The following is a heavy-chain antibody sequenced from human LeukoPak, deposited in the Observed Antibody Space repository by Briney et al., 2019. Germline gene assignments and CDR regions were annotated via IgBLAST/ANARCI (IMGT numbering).Heavy chain of an antibody. J-gene: IGHJ4*02. CDR3: AKDRVYSSGWYTGFDY. D-gene: IGHD6-19*01. CDR1: GFTVSSNY. Sequence: GGSLRLSCAASGFTVSSNYMSWVRQAPGKGLEWVSVIYSGGSTYYTDSVKGRFTISRDNSKNTLYLQMNSLRAEDTAVYYCAKDRVYSSGWYTGFDYWGQGTLVTVSS. CDR2: IYSGGST. V-gene: IGHV3-66*01.